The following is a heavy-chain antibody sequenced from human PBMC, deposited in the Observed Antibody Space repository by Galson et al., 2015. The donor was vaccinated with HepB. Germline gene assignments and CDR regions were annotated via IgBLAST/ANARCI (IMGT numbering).Heavy chain of an antibody. Sequence: SLRLSCAASGFTFSSYDMHWVRQATGKGLEWVSAIGTAGDTYYPGSVKGRFTISRENAKNSLYLQMNSLRAGDTAVYYCARSNNYYYYYGMDVWGQGTTVTVSS. CDR1: GFTFSSYD. CDR3: ARSNNYYYYYGMDV. V-gene: IGHV3-13*04. CDR2: IGTAGDT. J-gene: IGHJ6*02.